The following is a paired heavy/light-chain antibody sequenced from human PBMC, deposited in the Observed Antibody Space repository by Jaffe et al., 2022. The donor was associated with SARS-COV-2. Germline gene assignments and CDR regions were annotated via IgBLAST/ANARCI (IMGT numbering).Heavy chain of an antibody. CDR1: GNSADSISSGYY. Sequence: QVQLQESGPGLITSSETLSLTCTVSGNSADSISSGYYWGWIRQPPGKGLEWIGSVYRSGSAYYNPSLRGRVAISVDTSENRFSLSLSSVTAADTAVYYCARSCSSTTCPFTHWGQGVLVTVSS. CDR3: ARSCSSTTCPFTH. J-gene: IGHJ4*02. V-gene: IGHV4-38-2*02. D-gene: IGHD2-2*01. CDR2: VYRSGSA.
Light chain of an antibody. CDR1: NSNIGAGLD. CDR2: NNN. V-gene: IGLV1-40*01. J-gene: IGLJ2*01. CDR3: QSFDNSLSGHVV. Sequence: QSVLTQPPSVSGAPGQRVTISCAGSNSNIGAGLDVHWYQQLPGTVPRLLIYNNNNRPSGVPDRFSGSKSGTSASLAITGLQPEDEADYYCQSFDNSLSGHVVLGGGTRLTVL.